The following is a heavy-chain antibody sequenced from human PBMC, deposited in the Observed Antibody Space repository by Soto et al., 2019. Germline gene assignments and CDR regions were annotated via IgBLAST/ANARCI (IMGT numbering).Heavy chain of an antibody. V-gene: IGHV4-59*08. CDR1: GGSIYSYY. Sequence: QVQLQESGPGLVKPSETLSLTCTVSGGSIYSYYWSWIRQPPGKGLEWIGYIYFSGSTDYNTSLKSRVTISVDTSKNQFSLKLSSVTAADTAMYYCARQGGGASGGAFDIWGQGTMVTVSS. D-gene: IGHD1-26*01. CDR3: ARQGGGASGGAFDI. J-gene: IGHJ3*02. CDR2: IYFSGST.